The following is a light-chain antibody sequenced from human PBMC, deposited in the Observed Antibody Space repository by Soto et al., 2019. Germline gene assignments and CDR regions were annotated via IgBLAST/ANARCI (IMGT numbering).Light chain of an antibody. CDR1: SSDVGGYNY. V-gene: IGLV2-14*03. CDR3: SSYTSSSTLSTYV. J-gene: IGLJ1*01. CDR2: DVS. Sequence: QSALTKPASLNGSPGQSITISCTGTSSDVGGYNYVSWYQHHPGKAPKLMIYDVSNRPSGVSNRFSGSKSGNTASLIISGLQAEDEADYYCSSYTSSSTLSTYVFGTGTKVTVL.